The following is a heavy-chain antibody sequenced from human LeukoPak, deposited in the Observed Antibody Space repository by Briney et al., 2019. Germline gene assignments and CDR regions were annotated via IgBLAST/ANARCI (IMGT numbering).Heavy chain of an antibody. Sequence: GRSLRLSCAASGFTFSSYAMHWVRQAPGKGLEWVAVISYDGSNKYYADSVKGRFTISRDNSKNTLYLQMNSLRAEDTAVYYCARGSRAAAYFDYWGQGTLVTVSS. CDR3: ARGSRAAAYFDY. CDR1: GFTFSSYA. CDR2: ISYDGSNK. J-gene: IGHJ4*02. V-gene: IGHV3-30-3*01. D-gene: IGHD6-13*01.